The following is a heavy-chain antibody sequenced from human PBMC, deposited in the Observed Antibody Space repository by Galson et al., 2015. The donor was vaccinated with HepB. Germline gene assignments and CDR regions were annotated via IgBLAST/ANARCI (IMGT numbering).Heavy chain of an antibody. V-gene: IGHV1-2*06. CDR3: ASPAICSSTSCYGTDYYYGMDV. J-gene: IGHJ6*02. CDR2: LNPNSGGT. Sequence: SVKVSCKASGYTFTGYYMHWARQAPGQGLEWMGRLNPNSGGTNYAQKFQGRVTMTRDTSISTAYMELSRLRSDDTAVYYCASPAICSSTSCYGTDYYYGMDVWGQGTTVTVSS. D-gene: IGHD2-2*01. CDR1: GYTFTGYY.